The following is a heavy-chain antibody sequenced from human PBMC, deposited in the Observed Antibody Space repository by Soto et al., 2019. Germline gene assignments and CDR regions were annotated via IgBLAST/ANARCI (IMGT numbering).Heavy chain of an antibody. Sequence: PSEPLSLTGDVHSDRSAAGQYWDWIRPPPGKGLEWLGCFHYNGPTYCRPSLKSRLASSVDMSKNRVSLSLTSVTAADTARYYCLNRWGLSRVDHWGRGTMVPI. CDR3: LNRWGLSRVDH. D-gene: IGHD7-27*01. V-gene: IGHV4-38-2*01. J-gene: IGHJ5*02. CDR1: SDRSAAGQY. CDR2: FHYNGPT.